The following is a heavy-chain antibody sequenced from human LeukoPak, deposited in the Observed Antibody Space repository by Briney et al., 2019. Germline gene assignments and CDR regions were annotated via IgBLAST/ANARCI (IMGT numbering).Heavy chain of an antibody. Sequence: SVKVSCKASGGTFSSYAISWVRQAPGQGLEWMGGISPIFGTANYAQKFQGRVTITADKSTSTAYMELSSLISEDTAVYYCSRGGDYDWGSYRHPHFDYWGQGTLVTVSS. V-gene: IGHV1-69*06. J-gene: IGHJ4*02. CDR3: SRGGDYDWGSYRHPHFDY. D-gene: IGHD3-16*02. CDR1: GGTFSSYA. CDR2: ISPIFGTA.